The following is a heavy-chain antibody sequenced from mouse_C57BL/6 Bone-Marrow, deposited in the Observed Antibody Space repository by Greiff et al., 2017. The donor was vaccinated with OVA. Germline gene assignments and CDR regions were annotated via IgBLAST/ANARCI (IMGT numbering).Heavy chain of an antibody. Sequence: QVQLKESGPELVKPGASVKISCKASGYSFTSYYIHWVKQRPGQGLEWIGWIYPGSGNTKYNEKFKGKATLTADTSSSTAYMQLSSLTSEDSAVYYCARSHYGNSAWFAYWGQGTLVTVSA. CDR1: GYSFTSYY. CDR2: IYPGSGNT. V-gene: IGHV1-66*01. D-gene: IGHD2-1*01. CDR3: ARSHYGNSAWFAY. J-gene: IGHJ3*01.